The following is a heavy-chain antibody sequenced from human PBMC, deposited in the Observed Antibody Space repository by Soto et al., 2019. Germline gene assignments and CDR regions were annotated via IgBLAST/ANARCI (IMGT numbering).Heavy chain of an antibody. J-gene: IGHJ6*02. V-gene: IGHV1-69*01. CDR3: AIVNNWGPGIIYGMDV. D-gene: IGHD1-1*01. Sequence: QVQLVQSGAEVKKPGSSVKVSCKASGGTFSSYAISWVRQAPGQGLEWMGGIIPIFGTANYAQKFQGRVTITADESTSTAYMELSSLRSEDTAVYYCAIVNNWGPGIIYGMDVWGQGTTVTVSS. CDR1: GGTFSSYA. CDR2: IIPIFGTA.